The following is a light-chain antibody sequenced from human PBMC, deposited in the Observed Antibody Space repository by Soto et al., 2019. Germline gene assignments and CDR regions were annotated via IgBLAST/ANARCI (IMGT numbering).Light chain of an antibody. Sequence: QSALAQPASVSGSPEQSVTISCTGTSSDVGTYNLVSGYQQHPGKAPKLIIYEVTERPSGVSNRFSGSKFGNTASLTISGLLPEDEADYYCCSYGGSSALPYVFGTGTKLTVL. CDR3: CSYGGSSALPYV. CDR2: EVT. J-gene: IGLJ1*01. CDR1: SSDVGTYNL. V-gene: IGLV2-23*02.